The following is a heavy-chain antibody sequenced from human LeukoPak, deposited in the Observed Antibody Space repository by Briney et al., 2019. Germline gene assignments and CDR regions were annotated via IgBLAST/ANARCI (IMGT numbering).Heavy chain of an antibody. J-gene: IGHJ3*01. CDR1: GFTFSSYA. Sequence: GGSLRLSCAASGFTFSSYAMSWVRQAPGKGLEWVSVIYSAGSTYYADSVKGRFTISRDNSKNTLYLQMNSLRAEDTAVYYCARDRPSSSFDAFDVWGQGTMVTVSS. D-gene: IGHD6-6*01. CDR3: ARDRPSSSFDAFDV. CDR2: IYSAGST. V-gene: IGHV3-53*01.